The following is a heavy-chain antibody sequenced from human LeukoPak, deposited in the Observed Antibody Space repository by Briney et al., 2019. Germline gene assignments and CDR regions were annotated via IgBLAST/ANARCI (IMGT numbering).Heavy chain of an antibody. CDR1: GGSISSSSYY. CDR2: IYYSGST. V-gene: IGHV4-39*01. J-gene: IGHJ5*02. Sequence: PSETLSLTCTVSGGSISSSSYYWGWIRQPPGKGLEWIGSIYYSGSTYYNPSLKSRVTISVDTSKNQFSLKLSSVTAADTAVYYCARTAGYSGYDAEGDWFDPWGQGTLVTVSS. D-gene: IGHD5-12*01. CDR3: ARTAGYSGYDAEGDWFDP.